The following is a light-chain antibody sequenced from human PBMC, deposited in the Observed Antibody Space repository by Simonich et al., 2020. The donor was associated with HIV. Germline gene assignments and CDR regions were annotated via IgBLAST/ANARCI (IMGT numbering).Light chain of an antibody. CDR2: AAY. CDR1: QGIRNS. Sequence: DIQMTQAPSSLSASVGDRVTITCRASQGIRNSLAWYQQRPGKAPKLLINAAYRLESGVPSTFRGSGSGTEYTLTISSLQPEDFATYYCQQYYSSLITFGGGTKVEIK. V-gene: IGKV1-NL1*01. CDR3: QQYYSSLIT. J-gene: IGKJ4*01.